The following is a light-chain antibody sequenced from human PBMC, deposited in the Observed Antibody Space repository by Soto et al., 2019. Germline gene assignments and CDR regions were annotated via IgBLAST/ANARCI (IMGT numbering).Light chain of an antibody. J-gene: IGLJ3*02. CDR2: EDN. CDR3: QSYDSSYRV. Sequence: NFMLTQPHSVSESPGKTVTISCTRSSGSIASNYVQWYQQRPGSSPTTVIYEDNQRPSGVPDRFSGSIDSSSNSASLTISGLKDEDEADYYYQSYDSSYRVFGGGTKLTVL. CDR1: SGSIASNY. V-gene: IGLV6-57*01.